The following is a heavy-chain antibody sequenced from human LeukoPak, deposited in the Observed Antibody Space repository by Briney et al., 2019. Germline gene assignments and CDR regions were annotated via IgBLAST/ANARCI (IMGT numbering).Heavy chain of an antibody. V-gene: IGHV1-18*01. CDR1: GYTFTSYG. Sequence: ASVKVSCMASGYTFTSYGISWVRQAPGQGLEWMGWISAYNGNTNYAQKLQGRVTMTTDTSTSTAYMELRSLRSDDTAVYYCARLRTYCGGDCYSSWFDPWGQGTLVTVSS. CDR2: ISAYNGNT. J-gene: IGHJ5*02. D-gene: IGHD2-21*02. CDR3: ARLRTYCGGDCYSSWFDP.